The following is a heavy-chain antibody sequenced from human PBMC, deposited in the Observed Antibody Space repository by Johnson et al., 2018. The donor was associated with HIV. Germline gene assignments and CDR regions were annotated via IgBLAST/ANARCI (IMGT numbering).Heavy chain of an antibody. CDR1: GFTFDDYA. V-gene: IGHV3-23*04. D-gene: IGHD3-16*01. J-gene: IGHJ3*02. CDR2: ISGSGGRT. Sequence: VQLVESGGGLVQPGRSLRLSCAASGFTFDDYAMHWVRQAPGKGLEWVSGISGSGGRTYYADSVKGRFTISRDNSRNTLLLQMNSLRAEDTAVYYCARDGGGALDIWGQGTMVTVSS. CDR3: ARDGGGALDI.